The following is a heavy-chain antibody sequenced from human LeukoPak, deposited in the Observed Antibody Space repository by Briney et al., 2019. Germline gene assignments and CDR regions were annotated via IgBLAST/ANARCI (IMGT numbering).Heavy chain of an antibody. D-gene: IGHD3-10*01. CDR2: ISDSGST. V-gene: IGHV4-39*01. Sequence: PSKTLSLTCIVSGGSISRSAYYWGWLRQPPGKGLEWIGSISDSGSTYYSPSLKSRVTISVDTSKNQFSLKLRLVTAADTAVYYCARQDIWFGELVVWGQGTTVTVSS. CDR1: GGSISRSAYY. J-gene: IGHJ6*02. CDR3: ARQDIWFGELVV.